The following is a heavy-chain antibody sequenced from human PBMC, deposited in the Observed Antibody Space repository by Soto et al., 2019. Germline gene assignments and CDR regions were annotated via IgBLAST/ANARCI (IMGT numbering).Heavy chain of an antibody. V-gene: IGHV1-18*01. Sequence: ASVKVSCKASGYTFTSYGISWVRQAPGQGLEWMGWISAYNGNTNYAQKLQGRVTMTTDTSTSTAYMELRSLRSDDTAVYYCARVGRYYDSSGPPRVWGQGTTVTVSS. CDR1: GYTFTSYG. CDR2: ISAYNGNT. D-gene: IGHD3-22*01. J-gene: IGHJ6*02. CDR3: ARVGRYYDSSGPPRV.